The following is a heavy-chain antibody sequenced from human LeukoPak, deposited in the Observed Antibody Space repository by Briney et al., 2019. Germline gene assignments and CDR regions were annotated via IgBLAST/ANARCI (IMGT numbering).Heavy chain of an antibody. Sequence: GGSLRLSCAASGFTFSNYWIHWVRQAPGKGLVWVSRINNDGSSTSYSDSVKGRFTISRDNTKDTLYLQMNSLRAEDTAVYYCAREPRSGSLDYWGQGTLVTVSS. V-gene: IGHV3-74*01. CDR3: AREPRSGSLDY. D-gene: IGHD3-10*01. CDR2: INNDGSST. J-gene: IGHJ4*02. CDR1: GFTFSNYW.